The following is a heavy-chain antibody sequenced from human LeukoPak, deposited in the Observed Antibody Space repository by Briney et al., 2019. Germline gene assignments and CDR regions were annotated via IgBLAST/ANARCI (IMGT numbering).Heavy chain of an antibody. CDR1: GLTLSSYS. V-gene: IGHV3-21*01. CDR3: ARDLYDSGAYSSPIDY. D-gene: IGHD3-22*01. CDR2: ISSSSSYI. J-gene: IGHJ4*02. Sequence: GGSLRLSCAASGLTLSSYSMNWVRQAPGKGLEWVSSISSSSSYIHSADSVRGRFTISRDNAKNSLYLQMNSLRAEDTAVYYCARDLYDSGAYSSPIDYWGQGTLVTVSS.